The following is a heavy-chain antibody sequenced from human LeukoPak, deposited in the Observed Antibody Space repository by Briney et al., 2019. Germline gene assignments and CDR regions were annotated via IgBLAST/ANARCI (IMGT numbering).Heavy chain of an antibody. D-gene: IGHD3-10*01. CDR1: GYTFTSYV. CDR2: ISAYNGNT. CDR3: ARDMVRGVITPSDAVDI. J-gene: IGHJ3*02. V-gene: IGHV1-18*01. Sequence: GASVKVSCKASGYTFTSYVISWVRQAPGQGLEWMGWISAYNGNTNYAQKLQGRVTMTTDTSTSTAYMELRSLRSDDTAVYYCARDMVRGVITPSDAVDIWGQGTMVTVSS.